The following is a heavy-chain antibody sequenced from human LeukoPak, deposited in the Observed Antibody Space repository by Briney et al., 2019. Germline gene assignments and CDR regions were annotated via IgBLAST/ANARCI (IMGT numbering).Heavy chain of an antibody. D-gene: IGHD3-10*02. J-gene: IGHJ6*04. CDR1: GFTFSNAW. V-gene: IGHV3-7*01. CDR3: AELGITMIGGV. Sequence: GGSLRLSCAASGFTFSNAWMNWVRQAPGKGLEWVANIKDDGSEKYSVDSVKGRFTISRDNAKNSLYLQMNSLRAEDTAVYYCAELGITMIGGVWGKGTTVTISS. CDR2: IKDDGSEK.